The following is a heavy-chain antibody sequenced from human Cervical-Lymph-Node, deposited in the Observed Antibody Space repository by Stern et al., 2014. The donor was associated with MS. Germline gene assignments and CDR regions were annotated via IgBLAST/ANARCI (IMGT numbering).Heavy chain of an antibody. J-gene: IGHJ4*02. D-gene: IGHD1-26*01. CDR2: IYPGDSDT. CDR1: GFSFTTDW. CDR3: ARRPIVGGTLNFDY. V-gene: IGHV5-51*01. Sequence: VQLVQSGAEVKKPGESLTISCKSSGFSFTTDWIGWVRPMPGKGLGCMGVIYPGDSDTSYRPHFVAQVTLPADKTPPTPSRRWSSQKASDTAMYYCARRPIVGGTLNFDYWGQGTQVTVSS.